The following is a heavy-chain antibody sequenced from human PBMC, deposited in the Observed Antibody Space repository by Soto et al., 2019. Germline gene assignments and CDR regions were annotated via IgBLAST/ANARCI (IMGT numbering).Heavy chain of an antibody. V-gene: IGHV3-21*01. J-gene: IGHJ4*02. Sequence: PGGSLRLSCEASGFIFTTNSMNWVRQVPGKGLQWLSSISSSGTFKSYGDSVKGRFTISRDNAKNSLFLQMNNLSGEDTGLYYCARDPPHGGTSSWDTDSWGPGTMVTVYS. CDR3: ARDPPHGGTSSWDTDS. CDR1: GFIFTTNS. D-gene: IGHD2-15*01. CDR2: ISSSGTFK.